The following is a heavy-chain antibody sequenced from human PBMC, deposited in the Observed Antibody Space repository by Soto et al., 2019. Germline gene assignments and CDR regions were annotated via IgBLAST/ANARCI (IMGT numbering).Heavy chain of an antibody. CDR2: IYYSGST. CDR3: ARGSPHYDFWSGYYYYYYGMDV. D-gene: IGHD3-3*01. Sequence: SETLSLTCTVSGGSISSSGYYWGWIRQPPGKGLERIGSIYYSGSTYYNPSLKSRVTISVDTSKNQFSLKLSSVTAADTAVYYCARGSPHYDFWSGYYYYYYGMDVWGQGTTVTVSS. J-gene: IGHJ6*02. V-gene: IGHV4-39*01. CDR1: GGSISSSGYY.